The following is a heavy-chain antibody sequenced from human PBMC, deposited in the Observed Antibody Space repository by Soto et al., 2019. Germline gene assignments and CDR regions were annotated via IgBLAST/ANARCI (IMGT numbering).Heavy chain of an antibody. D-gene: IGHD1-20*01. CDR3: ARDPVLITGTFDF. CDR2: IYYIGTT. CDR1: GGSIRNGYYY. Sequence: KPSETLSLTCTVSGGSIRNGYYYWSWIRQLPGKGLEWIGNIYYIGTTSYNPSLKTRVTISIDTSKNQISLLVSSVTAADTAVYYCARDPVLITGTFDFWGQGILVTVSS. J-gene: IGHJ4*02. V-gene: IGHV4-30-4*02.